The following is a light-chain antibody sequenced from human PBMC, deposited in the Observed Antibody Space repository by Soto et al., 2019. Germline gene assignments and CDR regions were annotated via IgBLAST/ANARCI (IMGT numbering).Light chain of an antibody. CDR2: EVS. V-gene: IGLV2-23*02. Sequence: QSALTQPASVSGSPGQSITISCTVGSYNFVSWYQQHPGKAPKVLIYEVSKRPSGVSDRFSGSKSGNTASLTISGLQAEDEADYHCCSDAGRSTYVFGTGTKVTVL. J-gene: IGLJ1*01. CDR1: GSYNF. CDR3: CSDAGRSTYV.